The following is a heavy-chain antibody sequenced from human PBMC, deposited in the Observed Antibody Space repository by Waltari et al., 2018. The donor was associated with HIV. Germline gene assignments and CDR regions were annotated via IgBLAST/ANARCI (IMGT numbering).Heavy chain of an antibody. Sequence: QVQLVQSGAEVKKPGASGKVSCKAPGYTFSDYYMHWVRQAPGQGLEWMGWINPNSGGTRYAEKFQGRVTMTRDTSISTAYMELSRLRFDDTAVYYCARVFRGTVNYFDSRLGHWGQGTLVTVSS. V-gene: IGHV1-2*02. CDR2: INPNSGGT. CDR3: ARVFRGTVNYFDSRLGH. J-gene: IGHJ5*02. D-gene: IGHD3-22*01. CDR1: GYTFSDYY.